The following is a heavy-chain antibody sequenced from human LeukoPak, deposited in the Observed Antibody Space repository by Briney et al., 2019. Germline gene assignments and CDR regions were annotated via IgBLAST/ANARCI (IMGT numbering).Heavy chain of an antibody. CDR2: IRSKAAGETT. Sequence: GGSLRLSCTASGFTFGEYAMTWVRQAPGKGLEWVGFIRSKAAGETTQYAASVQGRFTISRDDSKSIAYLQMNSLKTEDTAVYFCTREGLWFGELYLRYFDLWGRGTLVTVSS. J-gene: IGHJ2*01. CDR3: TREGLWFGELYLRYFDL. CDR1: GFTFGEYA. V-gene: IGHV3-49*04. D-gene: IGHD3-10*01.